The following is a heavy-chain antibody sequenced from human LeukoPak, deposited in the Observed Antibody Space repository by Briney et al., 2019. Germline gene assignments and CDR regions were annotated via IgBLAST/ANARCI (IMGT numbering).Heavy chain of an antibody. D-gene: IGHD3-22*01. Sequence: ASVKVSCKASGYTFTSYGISWVRQAPGQGLEWMGWISAYNGNTNYAQKLQGRVTMTTDTSTSTAYMELRSLRSDDTAVYYCARDRNLNRYDSSGYYVPYFDYWGQGTLVTVSS. CDR2: ISAYNGNT. J-gene: IGHJ4*02. V-gene: IGHV1-18*01. CDR1: GYTFTSYG. CDR3: ARDRNLNRYDSSGYYVPYFDY.